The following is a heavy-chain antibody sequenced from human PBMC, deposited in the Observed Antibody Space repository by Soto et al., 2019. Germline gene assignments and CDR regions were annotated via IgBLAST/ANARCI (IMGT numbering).Heavy chain of an antibody. CDR3: AATGCHYCGLDV. V-gene: IGHV1-18*01. CDR2: ISGYNGNT. Sequence: QVQLLQSGVEVKKPGASVKVSCNSSDHTFTYYGINWVRRAPGQGLEGMGWISGYNGNTTYAQKFQDRITMSADTSTRTAYKEMRSLTSDDTAVYFCAATGCHYCGLDVWGQGTTVTVSS. J-gene: IGHJ6*02. CDR1: DHTFTYYG. D-gene: IGHD1-1*01.